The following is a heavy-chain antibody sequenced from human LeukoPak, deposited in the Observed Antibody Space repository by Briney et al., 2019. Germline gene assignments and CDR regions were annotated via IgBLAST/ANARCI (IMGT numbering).Heavy chain of an antibody. CDR3: ARESLRGKVDY. CDR1: GFTFSSYS. CDR2: ISSSSSYI. D-gene: IGHD3-10*01. J-gene: IGHJ4*02. Sequence: GGSLRLSCAASGFTFSSYSMNWVRQAPGKGLEWVSSISSSSSYIYYAGSVKGRFTISRDNAKNSLYLQMNSLRAEDTAVYYCARESLRGKVDYWGQGTLVTVSS. V-gene: IGHV3-21*01.